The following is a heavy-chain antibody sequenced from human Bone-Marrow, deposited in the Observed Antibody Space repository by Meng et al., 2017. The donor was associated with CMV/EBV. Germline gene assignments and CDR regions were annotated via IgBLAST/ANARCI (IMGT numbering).Heavy chain of an antibody. V-gene: IGHV4-39*07. CDR2: INHSGST. J-gene: IGHJ5*02. CDR1: GGSISSSSYY. Sequence: GSLRLSCTVSGGSISSSSYYWGWIRQPPGKGLEWIGEINHSGSTNYNPSLKSRVTISVDTSKNQFSLKLSSVTAADTAVYYCARGWFAPWGPGNLVNVSS. CDR3: ARGWFAP.